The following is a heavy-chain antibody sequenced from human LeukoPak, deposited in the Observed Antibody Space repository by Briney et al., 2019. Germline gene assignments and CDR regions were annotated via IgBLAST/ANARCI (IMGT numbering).Heavy chain of an antibody. D-gene: IGHD3-22*01. CDR3: ARDSVHYYDSSGYSYYFDY. V-gene: IGHV4-4*07. Sequence: SETLSLTCTVSGGSISSYYWSWIRQPAGKGLEWIGRIYTSGSTNYNPSLKSRVTISVDKSKNQFSLKLSSVTAADTAVYYCARDSVHYYDSSGYSYYFDYWGQGILVTVSS. CDR2: IYTSGST. CDR1: GGSISSYY. J-gene: IGHJ4*02.